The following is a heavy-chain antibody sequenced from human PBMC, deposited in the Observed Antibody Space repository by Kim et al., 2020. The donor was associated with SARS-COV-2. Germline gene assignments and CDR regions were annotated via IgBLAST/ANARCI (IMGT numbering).Heavy chain of an antibody. CDR2: SWRP. Sequence: SWRPNYNPSRKSRVTISLDTSKDQIYRWLTSVTAADTAVYYCARRGYLDLWGRGTLVTVSS. J-gene: IGHJ2*01. V-gene: IGHV4-59*08. D-gene: IGHD6-13*01. CDR3: ARRGYLDL.